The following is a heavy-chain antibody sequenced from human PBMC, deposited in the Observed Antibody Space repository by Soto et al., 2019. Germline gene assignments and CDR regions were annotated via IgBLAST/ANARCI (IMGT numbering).Heavy chain of an antibody. J-gene: IGHJ4*02. Sequence: QTGGSLRLSCAASGFTFSSYAMSWVRQAPGKGLEWVSAISGSGGSTYYADSVKGRFTISRDNSKNTLYLQMNSLRAEDTAVYYCATGGSVVPAAMFDYWGQGTLVTVSS. V-gene: IGHV3-23*01. D-gene: IGHD2-2*01. CDR3: ATGGSVVPAAMFDY. CDR2: ISGSGGST. CDR1: GFTFSSYA.